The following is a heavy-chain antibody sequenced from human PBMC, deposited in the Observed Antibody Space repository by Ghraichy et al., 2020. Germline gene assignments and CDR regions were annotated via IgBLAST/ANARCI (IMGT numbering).Heavy chain of an antibody. CDR2: INPSGGST. V-gene: IGHV1-46*01. CDR3: ARDAKEDIVVVPAAHGGMDV. D-gene: IGHD2-2*01. CDR1: GYTFTSYY. Sequence: ASVKVSCKASGYTFTSYYMHWVRQAPGQGLEWMGIINPSGGSTSYAQKFQGRVTMTRDTSTSTVYMELSSLRSEDTAVYCCARDAKEDIVVVPAAHGGMDVWGQGTTVTVSS. J-gene: IGHJ6*02.